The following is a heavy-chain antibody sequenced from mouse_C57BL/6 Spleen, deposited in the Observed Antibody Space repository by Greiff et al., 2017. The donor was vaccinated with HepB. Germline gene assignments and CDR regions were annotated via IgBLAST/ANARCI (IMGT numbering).Heavy chain of an antibody. CDR3: ARRIITTVALDY. CDR1: GYTFTSYW. CDR2: IDPSDSYT. J-gene: IGHJ2*01. D-gene: IGHD1-1*01. Sequence: QVQLQQPGAELVKPGASVKLSCKASGYTFTSYWMQWVKQRPGQGLEWIGEIDPSDSYTNYNQKFKGKATLTVDTSSSTAYMQLSSLTSEDSAVDYCARRIITTVALDYWGQGTTLTVSS. V-gene: IGHV1-50*01.